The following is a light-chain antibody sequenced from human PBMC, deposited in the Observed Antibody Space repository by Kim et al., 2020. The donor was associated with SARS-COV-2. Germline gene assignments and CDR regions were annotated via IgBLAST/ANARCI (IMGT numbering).Light chain of an antibody. CDR2: AAS. CDR1: QDIANS. V-gene: IGKV1-27*01. J-gene: IGKJ1*01. CDR3: QKYNTAPWT. Sequence: ASVGDRVTITCRASQDIANSLAWYQQKPGTVPKLLIYAASTLQSGVPSRFSGSGSGTEFTLTIGSLQTEDVATYYCQKYNTAPWTVGPGTKVDIK.